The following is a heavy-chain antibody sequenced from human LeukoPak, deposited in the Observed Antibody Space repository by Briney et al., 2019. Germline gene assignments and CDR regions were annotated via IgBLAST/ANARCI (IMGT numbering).Heavy chain of an antibody. V-gene: IGHV4-39*02. Sequence: ETPSLTCTVSGGSITSSKYYWGWLRQPPGTGLEWLGSIHYTGITYYNPSLKTRVTISGNTSKNQFSLTLSSVTAADTSVYYCARDTAMVTGHFDYWGQGTLVTVSS. CDR2: IHYTGIT. CDR1: GGSITSSKYY. CDR3: ARDTAMVTGHFDY. J-gene: IGHJ4*02. D-gene: IGHD5-18*01.